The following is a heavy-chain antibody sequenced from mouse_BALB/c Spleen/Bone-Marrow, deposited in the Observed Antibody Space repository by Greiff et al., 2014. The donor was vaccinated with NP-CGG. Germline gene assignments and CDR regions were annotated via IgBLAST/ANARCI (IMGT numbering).Heavy chain of an antibody. CDR1: DYSITSGYS. CDR2: IHSSGST. J-gene: IGHJ4*01. Sequence: EVQLQESGPDLVKPSQSLSLTCTVTDYSITSGYSWHWIRQFPGNNLGCMVYIHSSGSTNFNPSLKSRISITQDTSKNQYFLQSNSMKTRNTASEYCARYDGANAMDYWGQGTPVTVSS. CDR3: ARYDGANAMDY. D-gene: IGHD1-1*02. V-gene: IGHV3-1*02.